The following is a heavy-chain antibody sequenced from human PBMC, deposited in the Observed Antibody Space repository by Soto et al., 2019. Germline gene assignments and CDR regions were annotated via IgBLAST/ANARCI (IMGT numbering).Heavy chain of an antibody. CDR2: ISGSGGNT. Sequence: GGSLRLSCAASGFVFRNSWMHWVRQALGKGLEWVSGISGSGGNTYYADSVKGRFTISRDNSKNTLYLQMNSLRAEDTAVYYCAKGLVDTAMVPLGYWGQGTLVTVSS. D-gene: IGHD5-18*01. CDR3: AKGLVDTAMVPLGY. CDR1: GFVFRNSW. J-gene: IGHJ4*02. V-gene: IGHV3-23*01.